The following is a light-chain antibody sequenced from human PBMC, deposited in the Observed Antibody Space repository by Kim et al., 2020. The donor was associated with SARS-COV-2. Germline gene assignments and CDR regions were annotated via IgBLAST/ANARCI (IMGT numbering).Light chain of an antibody. CDR3: QSYDNSLSGYV. Sequence: QRVTISCTGSSSNIGAGYDVHWYQQLPGTAPKLVIYGNNNRPSGVPDRFSGSKSGTSASLAITGLQAEDEADYYCQSYDNSLSGYVFGTGTKVTVL. J-gene: IGLJ1*01. V-gene: IGLV1-40*01. CDR2: GNN. CDR1: SSNIGAGYD.